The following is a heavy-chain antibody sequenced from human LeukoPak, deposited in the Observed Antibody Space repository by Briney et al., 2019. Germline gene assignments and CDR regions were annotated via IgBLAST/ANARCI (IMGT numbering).Heavy chain of an antibody. CDR2: ISRSSAYI. V-gene: IGHV3-21*01. Sequence: GGSLRLSCAASRFTFSSYGMHWVRQAPGKGLEWVSSISRSSAYIYYADSVKGRFTISRDNAKNSLYLQMNSLRAEDTAVYYCASFPPYMVRTDAFDIWGQGTMVTVSS. D-gene: IGHD3-10*01. CDR3: ASFPPYMVRTDAFDI. CDR1: RFTFSSYG. J-gene: IGHJ3*02.